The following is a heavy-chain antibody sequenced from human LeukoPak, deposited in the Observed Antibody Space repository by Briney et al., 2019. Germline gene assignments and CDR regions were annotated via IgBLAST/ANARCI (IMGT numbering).Heavy chain of an antibody. V-gene: IGHV1-2*02. CDR1: GYTFTGYY. CDR3: ARERNCSGGSCSDAFDI. Sequence: ASMKVSCKASGYTFTGYYMHWVRQAPGQGLEWMGWINPNSGGTNYAQKFQGRVTMTRDTSISTAYMELTRLRSDDTAVYYCARERNCSGGSCSDAFDIWGQGTMVTVSS. CDR2: INPNSGGT. D-gene: IGHD2-15*01. J-gene: IGHJ3*02.